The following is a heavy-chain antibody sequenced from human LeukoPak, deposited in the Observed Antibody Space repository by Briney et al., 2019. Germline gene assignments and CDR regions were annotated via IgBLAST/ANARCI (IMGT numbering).Heavy chain of an antibody. D-gene: IGHD3-10*01. CDR2: ISGAGGTT. V-gene: IGHV3-23*01. J-gene: IGHJ4*02. CDR3: ARGDYGSFDY. CDR1: GFTLSSYS. Sequence: PGGSLRLSCAASGFTLSSYSMNWVRQPPGKGLEWVSVISGAGGTTYYADSVKGRFTISRDNSKNTLYLQMNSLRAEDTAVYYCARGDYGSFDYWGQGTLVTVSS.